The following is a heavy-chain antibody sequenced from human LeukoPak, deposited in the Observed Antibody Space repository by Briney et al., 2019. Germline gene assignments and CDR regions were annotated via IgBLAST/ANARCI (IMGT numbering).Heavy chain of an antibody. Sequence: SEPLSLTCTVSGYSISSGYYWGWIRQPPGKGLEWIGSIYHSGSTYYNPSLKSRVTISVDTSKNQFSLKLSSVTAADTAVYYCARQLNMVRGVRANWFDPWGQGTLVTVSS. V-gene: IGHV4-38-2*02. CDR2: IYHSGST. J-gene: IGHJ5*02. D-gene: IGHD3-10*01. CDR3: ARQLNMVRGVRANWFDP. CDR1: GYSISSGYY.